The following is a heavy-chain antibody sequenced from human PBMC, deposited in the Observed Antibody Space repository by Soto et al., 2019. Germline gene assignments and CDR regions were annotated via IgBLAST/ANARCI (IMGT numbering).Heavy chain of an antibody. CDR2: INHSGST. J-gene: IGHJ6*02. CDR1: GGSFSGYY. V-gene: IGHV4-34*01. CDR3: ASPYCGGDCYPSYYYYGMDV. Sequence: PSETLSLTCAVYGGSFSGYYWSWIRQPPGKGLEWIGEINHSGSTNYNPSLKSRVTISVDTSKNQFSLKLSSVTAADTAVYYCASPYCGGDCYPSYYYYGMDVWGQGTTVT. D-gene: IGHD2-21*02.